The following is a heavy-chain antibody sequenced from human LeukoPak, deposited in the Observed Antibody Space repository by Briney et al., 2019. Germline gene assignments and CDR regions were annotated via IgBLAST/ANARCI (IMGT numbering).Heavy chain of an antibody. J-gene: IGHJ6*02. D-gene: IGHD6-6*01. CDR3: ARERYSSSSGFDP. Sequence: SVKVSCKASGGTFSSYAISWVRQAPGQGLEWMGRIIPILGIANYAQKFQGRVTITADKSTSTAYMELSSLRSEDTAVYYCARERYSSSSGFDPWGQGTTVTVSS. CDR2: IIPILGIA. CDR1: GGTFSSYA. V-gene: IGHV1-69*04.